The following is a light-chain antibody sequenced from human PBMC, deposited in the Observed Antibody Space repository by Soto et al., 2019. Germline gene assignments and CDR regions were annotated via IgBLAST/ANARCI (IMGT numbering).Light chain of an antibody. V-gene: IGLV1-44*01. CDR3: AAWDDSLNGVV. CDR2: NND. CDR1: SSNIGSNT. J-gene: IGLJ3*02. Sequence: QSVLTQPPSASGTPGQRVTISCSGSSSNIGSNTVNWYQQLPGMAPKLLIYNNDQRLSGVPDRFSGSKSGTSASLAISGLQSEDEADYYCAAWDDSLNGVVFGGGTKVTVL.